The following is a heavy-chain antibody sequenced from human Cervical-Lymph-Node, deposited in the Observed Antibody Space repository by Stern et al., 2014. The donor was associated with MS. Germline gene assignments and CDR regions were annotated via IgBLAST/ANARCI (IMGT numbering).Heavy chain of an antibody. J-gene: IGHJ4*02. V-gene: IGHV1-69*06. D-gene: IGHD1-26*01. CDR1: GDTFSRYA. Sequence: QVQLVQSGAEVKKPGSSVKVSCKASGDTFSRYAINWVRQVPGQGLEWMGGSTPVVGTTNYAQKFQGRVTITADKSTNTAYMELMTLRSEDTAVYYCARGGGLVGYFDYWGQGTLVSVSS. CDR2: STPVVGTT. CDR3: ARGGGLVGYFDY.